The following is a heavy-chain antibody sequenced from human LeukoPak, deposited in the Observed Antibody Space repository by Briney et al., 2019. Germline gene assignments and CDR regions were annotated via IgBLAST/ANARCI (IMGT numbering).Heavy chain of an antibody. CDR3: AKPAQYYYDSSGYWAPYYFDY. CDR1: GFTFSSYA. Sequence: GGSLRLSCAASGFTFSSYAMSWVRQAPGKGLEWVSAISGSSGSTYYADSVKGRFTISRDNSKNTLYLQMNSLRAEDTAVYYCAKPAQYYYDSSGYWAPYYFDYWGQGTLVTVSS. CDR2: ISGSSGST. V-gene: IGHV3-23*01. D-gene: IGHD3-22*01. J-gene: IGHJ4*02.